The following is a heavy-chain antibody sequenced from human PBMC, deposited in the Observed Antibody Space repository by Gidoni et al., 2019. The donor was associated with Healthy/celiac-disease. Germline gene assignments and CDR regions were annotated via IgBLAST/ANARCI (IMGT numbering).Heavy chain of an antibody. CDR3: ARGEAPIAAAGKRDSDWNLNYYYYGMDV. V-gene: IGHV4-34*01. J-gene: IGHJ6*02. CDR2: INHSGST. D-gene: IGHD6-13*01. Sequence: QVQLQQWGAGLLKPSETLSLTCAVYGGSFSGYYWSWIRQPPGKGLEWIGEINHSGSTNYNPSLKSRVTISVDTSKNQFSLKLSSVTAADTAVYYCARGEAPIAAAGKRDSDWNLNYYYYGMDVWGQGTTVTVSS. CDR1: GGSFSGYY.